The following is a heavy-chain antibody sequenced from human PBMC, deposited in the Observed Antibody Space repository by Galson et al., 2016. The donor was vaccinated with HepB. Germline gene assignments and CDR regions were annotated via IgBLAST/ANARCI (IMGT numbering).Heavy chain of an antibody. CDR1: GDTFNNFA. V-gene: IGHV1-69*13. J-gene: IGHJ4*02. D-gene: IGHD1-1*01. CDR2: IIPIFGKT. CDR3: ARGTINWSHFDY. Sequence: SVKVSCKASGDTFNNFALNWVRQAPGHGLEWLGGIIPIFGKTNYAQKFQGRVTITADQSTRTVYMEMSSLRSDDTALYYCARGTINWSHFDYWGRGTLVVVSP.